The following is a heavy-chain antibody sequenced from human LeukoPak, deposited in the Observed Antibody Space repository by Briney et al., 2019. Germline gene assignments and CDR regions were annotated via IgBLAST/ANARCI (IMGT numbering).Heavy chain of an antibody. CDR2: MHYSGST. J-gene: IGHJ4*02. D-gene: IGHD2-2*01. Sequence: PSETLSLTCTVSGGSISSSSYYWVWIRQPPGKGLEWIGNMHYSGSTYYNPSLKSRVTISVDTSKNQFSLKLSSVTAADTAVYYCARRVSSTSWFDYWSQGSLVTVSS. V-gene: IGHV4-39*01. CDR3: ARRVSSTSWFDY. CDR1: GGSISSSSYY.